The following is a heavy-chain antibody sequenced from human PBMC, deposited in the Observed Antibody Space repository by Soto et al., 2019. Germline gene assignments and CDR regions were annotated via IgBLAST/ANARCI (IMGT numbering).Heavy chain of an antibody. J-gene: IGHJ4*02. CDR2: IYYRGST. CDR1: GGSISSTTYY. V-gene: IGHV4-39*07. CDR3: ARGSTTEKVDS. Sequence: PSETLSLTCTVSGGSISSTTYYWGWIRQPPGKGLEWIGSIYYRGSTYYNPSLKSRVTISADTSMNQFSLALTSVTAADTAMYYCARGSTTEKVDSSGQGILVTVSS.